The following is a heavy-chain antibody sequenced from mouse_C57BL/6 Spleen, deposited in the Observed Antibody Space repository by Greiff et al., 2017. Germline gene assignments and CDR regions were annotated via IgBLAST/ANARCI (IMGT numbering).Heavy chain of an antibody. V-gene: IGHV2-6*02. CDR1: GFSLTSYG. CDR3: ARNYGSSYRYAMDY. Sequence: QVQLKASGPGLVAPSQSLSITCTVSGFSLTSYGVHWVRQPPGKGLEWLVVIWSDGSTTYNSALKSRLSISKDNSKSQVFLKMNSLQTDDTAMYYCARNYGSSYRYAMDYWGQGTSVTVSS. D-gene: IGHD1-1*01. J-gene: IGHJ4*01. CDR2: IWSDGST.